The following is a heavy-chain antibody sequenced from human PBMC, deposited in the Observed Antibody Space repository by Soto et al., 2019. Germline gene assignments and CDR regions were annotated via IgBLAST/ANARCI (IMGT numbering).Heavy chain of an antibody. CDR1: GFTFSSYG. CDR2: IWYDGSNK. J-gene: IGHJ6*02. V-gene: IGHV3-33*01. CDR3: ARVRGRYYGSGSYDGVDV. D-gene: IGHD3-10*01. Sequence: QVQLVESGGGVVQPGRSLRLSCVASGFTFSSYGMHWVRQAPGKGLEWVAVIWYDGSNKYYADSVKGRFTISRDNSKNTLYLQMNSLRAEDTAVYYCARVRGRYYGSGSYDGVDVWGQATTVTVSS.